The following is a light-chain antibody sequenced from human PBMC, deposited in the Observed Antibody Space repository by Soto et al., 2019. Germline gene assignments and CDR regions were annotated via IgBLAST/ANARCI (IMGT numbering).Light chain of an antibody. CDR2: TAA. CDR1: QSVSSN. Sequence: EVVITQPPPTLPXSXXXXXTXXRMASQSVSSNVAWYQQKPGLAPRLLIHTAATRASGIPDRFSGGGSGTDFTLTISRLEPEDLAVYYCQQYNYSPWTYGRGTKVDIK. V-gene: IGKV3-15*01. J-gene: IGKJ1*01. CDR3: QQYNYSPWT.